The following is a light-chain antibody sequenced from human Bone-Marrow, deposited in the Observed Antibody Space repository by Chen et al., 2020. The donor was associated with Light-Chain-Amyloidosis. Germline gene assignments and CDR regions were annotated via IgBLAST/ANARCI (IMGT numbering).Light chain of an antibody. Sequence: SYELPQPPSVSVSPGQTSRITCSGDALPTKYDYWYQQKPGQAPVLVIHRDTERPSGISERFSGSSSGTTATLTISGVQAEDEADYHCQSADSSGTYEVIFGGGTKLTVL. CDR1: ALPTKY. CDR2: RDT. V-gene: IGLV3-25*03. CDR3: QSADSSGTYEVI. J-gene: IGLJ2*01.